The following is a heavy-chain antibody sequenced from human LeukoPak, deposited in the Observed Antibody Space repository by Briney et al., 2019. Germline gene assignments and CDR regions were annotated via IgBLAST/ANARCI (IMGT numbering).Heavy chain of an antibody. J-gene: IGHJ6*02. Sequence: SETLSLTCTVSGGSISSSSYYWGWIRQPPGKGLEWIGSIYYSGSTYYNPSLKSRVTISVDTSKNQFSLKLSSVTAADTAVYYCARDQGDSSGWHYYYGMDVWGQGTTVTVSS. V-gene: IGHV4-39*07. CDR1: GGSISSSSYY. CDR3: ARDQGDSSGWHYYYGMDV. CDR2: IYYSGST. D-gene: IGHD6-19*01.